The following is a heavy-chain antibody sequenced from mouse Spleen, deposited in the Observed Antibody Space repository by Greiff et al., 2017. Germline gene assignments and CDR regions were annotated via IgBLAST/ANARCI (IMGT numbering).Heavy chain of an antibody. J-gene: IGHJ4*01. Sequence: QVQLQQSGAELVRPGASVKLSCKASGYTFTDYYINWVKQRPGQGLEWIARIYPGSGNTYYNEKFKGKATLTAEKSSSTAYMQLSSLTSEDSAVYFCARLRDSYAMDYWGQGTSVTVSS. V-gene: IGHV1-76*01. CDR1: GYTFTDYY. CDR3: ARLRDSYAMDY. D-gene: IGHD1-1*01. CDR2: IYPGSGNT.